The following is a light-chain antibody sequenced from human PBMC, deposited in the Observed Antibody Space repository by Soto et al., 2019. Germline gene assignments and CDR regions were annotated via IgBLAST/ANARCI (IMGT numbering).Light chain of an antibody. CDR3: QHDQSGHLIT. Sequence: EILLTQSPDTLSLSPGERATLSCRAARSVGTRLAWYQHKTGQAPRLLFSGASSRAAGIPDRFTGSGSETSFPLTIRRLEPEDFALYYCQHDQSGHLITFGQGTRLEIK. J-gene: IGKJ5*01. V-gene: IGKV3-20*01. CDR2: GAS. CDR1: RSVGTR.